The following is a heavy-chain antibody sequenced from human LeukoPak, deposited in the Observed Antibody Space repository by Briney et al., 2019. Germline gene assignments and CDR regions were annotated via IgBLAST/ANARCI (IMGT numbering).Heavy chain of an antibody. D-gene: IGHD6-13*01. CDR3: AREGGSSRNFDY. J-gene: IGHJ4*02. CDR2: IYHDGTS. CDR1: GYSISDGFY. Sequence: SETLSLTCTVAGYSISDGFYWGWIRQPPGKGLEFIATIYHDGTSHYNPSLESRATISVDTSKNQFSLKLTSVTAADTAVYYCAREGGSSRNFDYWGQGTLVTVSS. V-gene: IGHV4-38-2*02.